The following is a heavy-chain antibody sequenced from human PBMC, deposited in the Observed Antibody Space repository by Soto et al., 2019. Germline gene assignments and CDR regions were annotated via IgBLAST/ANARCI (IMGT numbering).Heavy chain of an antibody. CDR2: IYYSGST. Sequence: QVQLPESGTGLVEPSETLSLTCSVSGGSISRYYWCWVRQPPGKGLEWIGYIYYSGSTNYNPSLKSRVTKPVDTSKNQFALKLSSVTAADTAVYYCASFRSDYFDYRGQGTLVTVSS. V-gene: IGHV4-59*01. CDR3: ASFRSDYFDY. CDR1: GGSISRYY. J-gene: IGHJ4*02.